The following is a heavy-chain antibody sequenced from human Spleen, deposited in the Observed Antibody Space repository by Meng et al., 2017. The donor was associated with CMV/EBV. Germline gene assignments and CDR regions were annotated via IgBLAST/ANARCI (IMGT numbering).Heavy chain of an antibody. CDR2: INPNSGAT. CDR1: GYTFTSYY. J-gene: IGHJ4*02. V-gene: IGHV1-2*02. CDR3: ARVIAVAGTAPFDF. Sequence: ASVKVSCKTSGYTFTSYYIYWVRQAPGQTLEWVGYINPNSGATNYAQTFQGRVTMTGDTSITTTYMELSSLTSDDTAVYYCARVIAVAGTAPFDFWGQGTVVTVSS. D-gene: IGHD6-19*01.